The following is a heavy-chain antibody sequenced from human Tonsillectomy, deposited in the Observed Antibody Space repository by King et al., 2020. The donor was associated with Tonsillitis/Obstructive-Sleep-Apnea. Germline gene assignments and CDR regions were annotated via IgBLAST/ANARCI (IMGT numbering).Heavy chain of an antibody. CDR2: VWYEGSIK. CDR1: GFTFSSYG. CDR3: ARDQTRVAYYYYAMDV. J-gene: IGHJ6*02. Sequence: VQLVESGGGVVQPGRSLRLSCAPSGFTFSSYGMHWVRQAPGKGLEWVAVVWYEGSIKYYAHSVRGRFTIYRDNSKNTLYLQMDSLRAEDTALYYCARDQTRVAYYYYAMDVWGQGTTVTVSS. D-gene: IGHD5-12*01. V-gene: IGHV3-33*01.